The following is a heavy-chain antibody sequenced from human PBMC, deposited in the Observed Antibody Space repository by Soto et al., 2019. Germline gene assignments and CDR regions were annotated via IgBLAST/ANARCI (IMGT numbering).Heavy chain of an antibody. CDR3: ARGGGYGGQYYYGMDV. Sequence: GGSLRLSCAPSGFTFSDYYMSWIRQAPGKGLEWVSYITSSGRAIFYADSVKGRFTISRDNAKNSLYLQMNSLRAEDTAVYYCARGGGYGGQYYYGMDVWGQGTTVTVSS. CDR2: ITSSGRAI. D-gene: IGHD3-16*01. CDR1: GFTFSDYY. V-gene: IGHV3-11*01. J-gene: IGHJ6*02.